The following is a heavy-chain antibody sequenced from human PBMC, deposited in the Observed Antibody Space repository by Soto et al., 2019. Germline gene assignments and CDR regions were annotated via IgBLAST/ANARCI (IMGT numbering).Heavy chain of an antibody. CDR3: ARGRREYYYYYYMDV. Sequence: SETLSLTCAVYGGSFSGYYWSWIRQPPGKGLEWIGEINHSGSTNYNPSLKSRVTISVDTSKNQFSLKLSSVTAADTAVYYCARGRREYYYYYYMDVWGKGTTVTVSS. V-gene: IGHV4-34*01. CDR1: GGSFSGYY. CDR2: INHSGST. D-gene: IGHD1-26*01. J-gene: IGHJ6*03.